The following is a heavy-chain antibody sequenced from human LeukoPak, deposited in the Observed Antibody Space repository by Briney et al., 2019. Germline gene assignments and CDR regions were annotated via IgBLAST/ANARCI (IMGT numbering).Heavy chain of an antibody. Sequence: SETLSLTCTVSGGSISSGYYWGWIRQPPGKGLEWIGSIYHSGSTYYNPSLKSRVTISVDTSKNQFSLKLSSVTAADTAVYYCARVGQQLVRFDPWGQGTLVTVSS. CDR3: ARVGQQLVRFDP. CDR1: GGSISSGYY. CDR2: IYHSGST. D-gene: IGHD6-13*01. J-gene: IGHJ5*02. V-gene: IGHV4-38-2*02.